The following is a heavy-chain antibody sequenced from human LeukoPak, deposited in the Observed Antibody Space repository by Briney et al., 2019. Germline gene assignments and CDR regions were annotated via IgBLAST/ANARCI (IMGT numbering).Heavy chain of an antibody. D-gene: IGHD3-10*01. CDR1: GFTFSTHW. Sequence: GGSLRLSCAASGFTFSTHWMSWVRQIPGKGLEWVANIKQDGSEKHYVDSVRGQFTISRDNAESSLYLQMNSLRAEDTAVYYCASDFGSGSFFAYWGQGTLVTVSS. CDR2: IKQDGSEK. V-gene: IGHV3-7*03. J-gene: IGHJ4*02. CDR3: ASDFGSGSFFAY.